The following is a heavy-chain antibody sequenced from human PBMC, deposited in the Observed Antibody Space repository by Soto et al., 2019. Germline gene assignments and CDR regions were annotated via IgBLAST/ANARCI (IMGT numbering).Heavy chain of an antibody. Sequence: GGSLRLSCAASGFTFSSYARHWVRQAPGKGLEWVAVISYDGSNKYYADSVKGRFTISRDNSKNTLYLQTNSLRAEDTAVYYCARVQRYYYYGMDVWGQGTTVTVSS. CDR2: ISYDGSNK. CDR1: GFTFSSYA. CDR3: ARVQRYYYYGMDV. J-gene: IGHJ6*02. V-gene: IGHV3-30-3*01.